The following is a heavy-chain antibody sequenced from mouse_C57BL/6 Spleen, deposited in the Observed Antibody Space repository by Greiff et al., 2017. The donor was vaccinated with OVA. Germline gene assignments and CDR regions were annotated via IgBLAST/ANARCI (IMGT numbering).Heavy chain of an antibody. J-gene: IGHJ2*01. Sequence: EVQLQQSGAELVRPGASVKLSCTASGFNIKDDYMHWVKQRPEQGLEWIGWIDPENGDTEYASKFQGKATITADTSSNTAYLQLSSLTSEDTAVYYCTTGYYGNYDFDYWGQGTTRTVSS. V-gene: IGHV14-4*01. D-gene: IGHD2-1*01. CDR2: IDPENGDT. CDR1: GFNIKDDY. CDR3: TTGYYGNYDFDY.